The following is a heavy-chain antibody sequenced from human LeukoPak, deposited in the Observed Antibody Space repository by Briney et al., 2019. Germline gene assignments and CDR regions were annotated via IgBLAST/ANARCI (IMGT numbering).Heavy chain of an antibody. CDR1: VYDFSTKW. V-gene: IGHV5-51*01. Sequence: GESLKISCKTSVYDFSTKWIGWVRQMPGKGLEWMGIIYPSDSITKYNPSFQGHVTMSADTSLNTAYLEWRCLKATDTAMYYCARLAPDYADYWFDPWGQGTLVTVSS. J-gene: IGHJ5*02. CDR2: IYPSDSIT. D-gene: IGHD4-17*01. CDR3: ARLAPDYADYWFDP.